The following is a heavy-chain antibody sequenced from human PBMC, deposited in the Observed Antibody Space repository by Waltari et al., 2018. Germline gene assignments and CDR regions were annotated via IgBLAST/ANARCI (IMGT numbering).Heavy chain of an antibody. CDR1: GLTVSANS. V-gene: IGHV3-53*01. J-gene: IGHJ3*02. Sequence: DGQLVDSGGVLSPPRGPVLPSCAPSGLTVSANSISWVGRARGRGVEWVAVIYSGGSTYYADPEKGRLTISRDNTKNTLYLQMNSLRAEDTGVYYCVIERGYSSSWWGQHGAFEIWGQGTLVTVSS. CDR2: IYSGGST. CDR3: VIERGYSSSWWGQHGAFEI. D-gene: IGHD6-13*01.